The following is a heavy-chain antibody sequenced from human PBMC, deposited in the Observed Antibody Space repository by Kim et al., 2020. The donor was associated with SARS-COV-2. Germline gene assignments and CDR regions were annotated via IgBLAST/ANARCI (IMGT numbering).Heavy chain of an antibody. V-gene: IGHV3-7*01. CDR2: GMEN. Sequence: GMENFDADSVKGRVTIARDNGKNSLYLQMNSLMADGTAVYHCARGGSWTFDCWGRGTLVTVSS. CDR3: ARGGSWTFDC. D-gene: IGHD1-1*01. J-gene: IGHJ4*02.